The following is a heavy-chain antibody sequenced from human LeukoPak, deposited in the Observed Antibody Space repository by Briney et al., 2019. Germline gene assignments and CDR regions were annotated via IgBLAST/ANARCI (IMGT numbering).Heavy chain of an antibody. CDR2: ISSRSSTI. J-gene: IGHJ4*02. D-gene: IGHD2-2*01. V-gene: IGHV3-48*01. CDR3: ARALGYCSSASCYYFDN. Sequence: GGSLRLSCAASGFTFSSYSMNWVRQAPGKGLEWVSYISSRSSTIYYADSVKGRFTISRDNAKNSLYLQMNSLRAEDMAVYYCARALGYCSSASCYYFDNWGQGTLVTVSS. CDR1: GFTFSSYS.